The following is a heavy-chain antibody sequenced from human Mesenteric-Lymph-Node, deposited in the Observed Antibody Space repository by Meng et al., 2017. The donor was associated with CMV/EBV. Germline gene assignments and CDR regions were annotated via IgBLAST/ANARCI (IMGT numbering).Heavy chain of an antibody. V-gene: IGHV3-15*01. CDR3: TTVLGNYYYYAMDV. CDR2: IKSKTDGGTT. Sequence: GESLKISCAASGFTFTNAWMSWVRQAPGKDLEWIGRIKSKTDGGTTDNAAPVKGRFTISRDDSKNTLYLQMNSLKTEDTAVYYCTTVLGNYYYYAMDVWGQGTAVTVSS. CDR1: GFTFTNAW. J-gene: IGHJ6*02. D-gene: IGHD3-16*01.